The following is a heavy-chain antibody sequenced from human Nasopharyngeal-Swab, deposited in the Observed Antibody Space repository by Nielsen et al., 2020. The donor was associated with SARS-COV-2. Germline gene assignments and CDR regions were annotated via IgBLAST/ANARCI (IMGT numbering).Heavy chain of an antibody. J-gene: IGHJ4*02. CDR1: GGSFSGYY. CDR2: INHSGST. D-gene: IGHD3-22*01. V-gene: IGHV4-34*01. Sequence: GSLRLSCAVYGGSFSGYYWSWIRQPPGKGLEWIGEINHSGSTNYNPSLKSRVTISVDTSKNQFSLKLSSVTAADTAVYYCARVGATYYYDSSGYYFDYWGQGTLVTVSS. CDR3: ARVGATYYYDSSGYYFDY.